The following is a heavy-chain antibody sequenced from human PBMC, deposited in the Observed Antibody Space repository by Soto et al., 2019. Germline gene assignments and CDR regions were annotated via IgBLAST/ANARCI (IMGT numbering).Heavy chain of an antibody. Sequence: PSETLSLTCTVSGGSVSSGDYYWNWIRQPPGKGLEWIGYIYYSGSTYSNPSLKSRLTISVDTSKNQFSLKLSSVTAADTAVYYCGRGSGGNNWFDPWGQGTLVTVSS. J-gene: IGHJ5*02. CDR3: GRGSGGNNWFDP. CDR2: IYYSGST. V-gene: IGHV4-30-4*01. D-gene: IGHD3-10*01. CDR1: GGSVSSGDYY.